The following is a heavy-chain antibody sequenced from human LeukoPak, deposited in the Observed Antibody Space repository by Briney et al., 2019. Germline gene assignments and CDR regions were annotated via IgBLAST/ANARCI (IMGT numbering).Heavy chain of an antibody. V-gene: IGHV1-18*01. D-gene: IGHD5-18*01. CDR2: ISAYNGNT. CDR3: ARDLRPTSRQRPAMVYYYYMDV. Sequence: SVKVSCKASGYTFTSYGISWVRQAPGQGLEWMGWISAYNGNTNYAQKLQGRVTMTTDTSTSTAYMELRSLRSDDTAVYYCARDLRPTSRQRPAMVYYYYMDVWGKGTTVTVSS. CDR1: GYTFTSYG. J-gene: IGHJ6*03.